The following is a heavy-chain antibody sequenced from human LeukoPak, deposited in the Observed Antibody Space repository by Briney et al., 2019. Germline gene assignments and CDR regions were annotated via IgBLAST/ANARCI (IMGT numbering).Heavy chain of an antibody. V-gene: IGHV4-34*01. J-gene: IGHJ4*02. CDR1: GGSFSGYY. Sequence: PSETLSLTCAVSGGSFSGYYLSWIRQPPGKGLELIGEIKHSGSTNYNPSLKSRISISVDTSKNQFSLKLNSVTAADTAVYYCARHQGGFGELLGSFPRWGQGTLVTVSS. D-gene: IGHD3-10*01. CDR2: IKHSGST. CDR3: ARHQGGFGELLGSFPR.